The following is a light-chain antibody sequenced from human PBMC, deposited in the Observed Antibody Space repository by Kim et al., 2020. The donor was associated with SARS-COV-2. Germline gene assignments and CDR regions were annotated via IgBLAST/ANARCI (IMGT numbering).Light chain of an antibody. J-gene: IGLJ3*02. V-gene: IGLV3-1*01. Sequence: SYELTQPPSVSVFPGQTASITCSGDELGDKYVFWFQQKAGQSPVLVIYQDIKRPSGIPERFSASNSGNTATLTISGTQATDEADYYCQAWDSGTAVVFGGGTQLTVL. CDR2: QDI. CDR1: ELGDKY. CDR3: QAWDSGTAVV.